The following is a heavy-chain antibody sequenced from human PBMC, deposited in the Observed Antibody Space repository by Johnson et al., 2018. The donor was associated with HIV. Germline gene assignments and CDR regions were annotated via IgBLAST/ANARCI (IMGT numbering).Heavy chain of an antibody. CDR2: IRYDGRKK. CDR1: GFTFSSYG. Sequence: QVQLVESGGGVVQPGGSLRLSCAASGFTFSSYGMHWVRQAPGKGLEWVAFIRYDGRKKYYADSVKGRFTIFRDNSKNTLYLQMSSLRTEDKAVDYCAKVHIPARWSAAFDIWGRGTLVTVSS. V-gene: IGHV3-30*02. J-gene: IGHJ3*02. CDR3: AKVHIPARWSAAFDI. D-gene: IGHD6-6*01.